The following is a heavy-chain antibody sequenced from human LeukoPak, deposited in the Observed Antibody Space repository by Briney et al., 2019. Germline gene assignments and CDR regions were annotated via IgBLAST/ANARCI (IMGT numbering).Heavy chain of an antibody. CDR2: INHSGST. Sequence: PSETLSLTCAVYGGSFSGYYWSWIRQPPAKGLQWIGEINHSGSTNYNTSLKSRVTISVDTSKNQFSLKLSSVTAADTAVYYCARGLGYDYVWGSYRGPFDYWGQGTLVTVSS. D-gene: IGHD3-16*02. CDR1: GGSFSGYY. J-gene: IGHJ4*02. V-gene: IGHV4-34*01. CDR3: ARGLGYDYVWGSYRGPFDY.